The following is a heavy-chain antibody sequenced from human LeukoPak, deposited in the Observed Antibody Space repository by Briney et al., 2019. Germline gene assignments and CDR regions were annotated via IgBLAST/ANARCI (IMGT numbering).Heavy chain of an antibody. CDR2: INPNSGGT. V-gene: IGHV1-2*02. CDR1: AYTYTVYF. J-gene: IGHJ4*02. CDR3: ARELNYDCSGYYFDY. Sequence: GASVNVSCKASAYTYTVYFMHWVGQASGQGRDSMGCINPNSGGTTYAQKFQGRVNMTRDTSISTAYMELSRLRSDDTAVYYCARELNYDCSGYYFDYWGQGTLVTVSS. D-gene: IGHD3-22*01.